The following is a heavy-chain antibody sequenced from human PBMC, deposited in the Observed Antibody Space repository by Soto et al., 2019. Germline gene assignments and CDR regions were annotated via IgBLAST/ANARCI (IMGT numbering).Heavy chain of an antibody. V-gene: IGHV4-34*01. CDR1: GGSFSGYY. CDR3: ARGSGRYYGSGSYYRQNYFDY. Sequence: PSETLSLTCAVYGGSFSGYYWSWIRRPPGKGLEGIGEINHSGSTNYNPSLKSRVTISVDTSKNQFSLKLSSVTAADTAVYYCARGSGRYYGSGSYYRQNYFDYWSQGTLVTVSS. CDR2: INHSGST. J-gene: IGHJ4*02. D-gene: IGHD3-10*01.